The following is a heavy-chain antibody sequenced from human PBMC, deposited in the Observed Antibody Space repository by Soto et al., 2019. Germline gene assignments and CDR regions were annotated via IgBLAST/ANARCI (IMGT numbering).Heavy chain of an antibody. CDR3: ARESGSYYFDY. J-gene: IGHJ4*02. Sequence: QVQLQESGPGLVKPSETLSLTCTVSGGSISSYYWSWIRQPPGKGLEWIGYIYYSGSTNYNPSLKSRVTISVDTSKNQFSLKLSTGTAADTAVYYCARESGSYYFDYWGQGTLVTVSS. V-gene: IGHV4-59*01. CDR2: IYYSGST. D-gene: IGHD1-26*01. CDR1: GGSISSYY.